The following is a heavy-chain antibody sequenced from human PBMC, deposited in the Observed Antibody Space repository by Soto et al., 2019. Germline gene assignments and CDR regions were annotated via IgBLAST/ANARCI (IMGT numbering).Heavy chain of an antibody. J-gene: IGHJ6*02. CDR1: GFTFSSYA. CDR3: ARADSSSWYSPGYYGMDV. Sequence: PGGSLRLSCAASGFTFSSYAMHWVRQAPGKGLEWVAVISYDGSNKYYADSVKGRLTISRDNSKNTLYLQMNSLRAEDTAVYYCARADSSSWYSPGYYGMDVWGQGTTVTVSS. V-gene: IGHV3-30-3*01. CDR2: ISYDGSNK. D-gene: IGHD6-13*01.